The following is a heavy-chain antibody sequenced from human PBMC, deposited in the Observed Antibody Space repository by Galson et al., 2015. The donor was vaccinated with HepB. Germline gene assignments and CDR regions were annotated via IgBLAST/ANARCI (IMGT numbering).Heavy chain of an antibody. CDR3: ARPIYCTSAICRDY. CDR2: ISYDGSDQ. Sequence: SLRLSCAASGFTFSIYSMYWVRQAPGKGLEWVAVISYDGSDQYYADSVKGRFIISRDNSKNTVYLQMDSLRVEDTAMYFCARPIYCTSAICRDYWGQGTLLTVSS. CDR1: GFTFSIYS. J-gene: IGHJ4*02. D-gene: IGHD2-8*01. V-gene: IGHV3-30-3*01.